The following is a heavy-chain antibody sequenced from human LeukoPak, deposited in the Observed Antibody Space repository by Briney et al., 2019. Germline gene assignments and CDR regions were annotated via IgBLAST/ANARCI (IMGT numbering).Heavy chain of an antibody. CDR2: IYYSGST. J-gene: IGHJ6*02. Sequence: PSETLSLTCTVSGGSISISSYYWGWIRQPPGKGLEWIGSIYYSGSTYYNPSLKSRVTISVDTSKNQFSLKLSSVTAADTAVYYCARGLEQRPLYYYYGMDVWGQGTTVTVSS. CDR3: ARGLEQRPLYYYYGMDV. D-gene: IGHD1-1*01. V-gene: IGHV4-39*01. CDR1: GGSISISSYY.